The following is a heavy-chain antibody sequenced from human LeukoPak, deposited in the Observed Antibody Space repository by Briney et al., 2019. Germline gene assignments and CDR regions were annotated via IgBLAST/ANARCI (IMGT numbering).Heavy chain of an antibody. J-gene: IGHJ4*02. CDR2: ISAYNGNT. CDR1: GYTFTSYG. CDR3: ARLETVTTPYYFDY. V-gene: IGHV1-18*01. Sequence: GASVKVSCKASGYTFTSYGISWVRQAPGQGLEWMGWISAYNGNTNYAQKLQGRVTMTTDTSTSTAYMELRSLRSDDTAVYYCARLETVTTPYYFDYWGQGTLVTVSS. D-gene: IGHD4-17*01.